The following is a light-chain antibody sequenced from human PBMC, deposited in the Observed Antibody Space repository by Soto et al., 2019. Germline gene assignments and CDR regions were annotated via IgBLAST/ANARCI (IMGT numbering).Light chain of an antibody. V-gene: IGKV3D-15*01. CDR1: QSVSSD. CDR2: GAS. J-gene: IGKJ2*01. Sequence: EIVMTQSPATLSASPGERATLSCRASQSVSSDLAWYQQKPGQAPRLLIYGASTRATGIPARFSGIGSGTEFTLTISSLQSEDFALYYCHQYNSWPPGTFGQGTKVDI. CDR3: HQYNSWPPGT.